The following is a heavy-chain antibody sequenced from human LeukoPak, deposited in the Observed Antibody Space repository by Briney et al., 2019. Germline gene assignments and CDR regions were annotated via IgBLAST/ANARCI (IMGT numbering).Heavy chain of an antibody. CDR3: ARVRLHYYDSSGYPGYFDY. D-gene: IGHD3-22*01. V-gene: IGHV3-11*01. CDR2: ISSSGCTI. CDR1: GFTFSDYY. J-gene: IGHJ4*02. Sequence: GGSLRLSCAASGFTFSDYYMSWIRQAPGKGLEWVSYISSSGCTIYYADSVKGRFTISRDNAKNSLYLQMNSLRAEDTAVYYCARVRLHYYDSSGYPGYFDYWGQGTLVTVSS.